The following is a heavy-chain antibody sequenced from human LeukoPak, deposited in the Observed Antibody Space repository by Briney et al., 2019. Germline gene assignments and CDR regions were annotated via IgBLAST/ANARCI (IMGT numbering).Heavy chain of an antibody. CDR1: GFTFSNFA. V-gene: IGHV3-23*01. CDR2: MSSVT. D-gene: IGHD3-10*01. CDR3: AKAFFSDSGGNHKHFDS. J-gene: IGHJ4*02. Sequence: PGGSLRLSCAASGFTFSNFAMSWVRQAPGKGLEWVSAMSSVTYYADSVKGRFTISRDDSKSTLFLQMNSLRAEDTAVYYCAKAFFSDSGGNHKHFDSWGQGTLGTVSS.